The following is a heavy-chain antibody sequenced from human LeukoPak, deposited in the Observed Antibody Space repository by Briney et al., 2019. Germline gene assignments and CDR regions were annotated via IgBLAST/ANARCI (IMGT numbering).Heavy chain of an antibody. V-gene: IGHV3-23*01. CDR2: ISGSGGST. CDR1: AFTFSSYA. D-gene: IGHD6-19*01. CDR3: AKDLHSSGWYFQH. J-gene: IGHJ1*01. Sequence: GGSLRLSCAASAFTFSSYAMSLVRQAPGKGLEWVSAISGSGGSTYYADSVKGRFTISRDNSKNTLYLQMNSLRAEDTAVYYCAKDLHSSGWYFQHWGQGTLVTVSS.